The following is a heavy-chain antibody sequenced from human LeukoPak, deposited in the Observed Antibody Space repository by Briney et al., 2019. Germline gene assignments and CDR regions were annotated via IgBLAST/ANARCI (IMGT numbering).Heavy chain of an antibody. J-gene: IGHJ4*02. CDR1: GGSISSYY. CDR2: IYTSGST. V-gene: IGHV4-4*09. CDR3: ARHPAWAAPFDY. Sequence: SETLSLTCTVSGGSISSYYWSWIRQPPGKGLEWIGYIYTSGSTNYNPSLKSRVTISVDTSKNQFSLKLRSVTAADTAVYYCARHPAWAAPFDYWGQGTLVTVSS. D-gene: IGHD6-13*01.